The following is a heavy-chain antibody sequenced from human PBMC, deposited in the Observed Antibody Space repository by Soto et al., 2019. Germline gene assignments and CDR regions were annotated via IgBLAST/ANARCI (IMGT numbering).Heavy chain of an antibody. J-gene: IGHJ4*02. CDR2: IWYDGSNQ. CDR1: GFNISTYG. CDR3: ARAISSVTYYDSIGY. V-gene: IGHV3-33*01. D-gene: IGHD1-26*01. Sequence: GGSLRLSCEASGFNISTYGMHWVRQAPGKGLQWLAFIWYDGSNQHYAASVKGRLTIARDNSKNTLYLQVTNLRADDTAVYHCARAISSVTYYDSIGYWGRGTLVTVSS.